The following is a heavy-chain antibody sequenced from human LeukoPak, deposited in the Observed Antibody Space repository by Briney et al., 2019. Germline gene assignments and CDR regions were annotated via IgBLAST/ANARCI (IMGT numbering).Heavy chain of an antibody. D-gene: IGHD4-23*01. CDR1: GFTFSSYS. CDR2: ISSSGSTI. Sequence: PGGSLRLSCAASGFTFSSYSMNWVRQAPGKGLEWVSYISSSGSTIYYADSVKGRFTISRDNAKNSLYLQMNSLRAEDTAVYYCAKSPIRSTTVVTHWGQGTLVTVSS. J-gene: IGHJ4*02. V-gene: IGHV3-48*04. CDR3: AKSPIRSTTVVTH.